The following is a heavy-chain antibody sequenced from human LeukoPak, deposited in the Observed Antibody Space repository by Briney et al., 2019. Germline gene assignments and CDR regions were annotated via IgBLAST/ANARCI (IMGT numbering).Heavy chain of an antibody. CDR3: TKGRDILTGFVGLDAFDI. Sequence: PGGSLRLSCAASGFTFSSYGMSWVRQAPGKGLEWVSAISGSGGSTYYADSVKGRFTISRDNSKNTLYLQMNSLRAEDTAVYYCTKGRDILTGFVGLDAFDIWGQGTMVTVSS. J-gene: IGHJ3*02. V-gene: IGHV3-23*01. CDR1: GFTFSSYG. D-gene: IGHD3-9*01. CDR2: ISGSGGST.